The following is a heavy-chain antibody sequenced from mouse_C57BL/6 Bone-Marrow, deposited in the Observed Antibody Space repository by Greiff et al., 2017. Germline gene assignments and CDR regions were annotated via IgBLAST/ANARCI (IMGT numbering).Heavy chain of an antibody. V-gene: IGHV7-1*01. D-gene: IGHD1-1*01. CDR1: GFTFSDFY. CDR2: SRNKANDYTT. J-gene: IGHJ2*01. Sequence: EVKLMESGGGLVQSGRSLRLSCATSGFTFSDFYMEWVRQAPGKGLEWIAASRNKANDYTTEYSASVKGRFIVSRDTSQSSLYLQMNALRAEDTAIYYCARDAPYYGSSLNYFDYWGQGTTLTVSS. CDR3: ARDAPYYGSSLNYFDY.